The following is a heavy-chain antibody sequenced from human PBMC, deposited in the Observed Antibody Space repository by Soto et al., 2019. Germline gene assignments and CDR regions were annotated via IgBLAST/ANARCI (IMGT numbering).Heavy chain of an antibody. CDR3: ARSVEMATIALGFDY. CDR2: IQYSGST. D-gene: IGHD5-12*01. V-gene: IGHV4-59*08. CDR1: GDSISSYY. J-gene: IGHJ4*02. Sequence: SETLSLTCTVSGDSISSYYWTWLRQPPGKGLEWIGYIQYSGSTKYNPSLKSRVTLSVDMSKNQFSLKLSSVTAADTAVYYCARSVEMATIALGFDYWGQGTLVTVSS.